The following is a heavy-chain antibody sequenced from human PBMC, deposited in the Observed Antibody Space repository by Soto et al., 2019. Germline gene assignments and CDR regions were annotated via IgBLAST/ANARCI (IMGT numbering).Heavy chain of an antibody. CDR2: IKQDGSEK. V-gene: IGHV3-7*05. D-gene: IGHD6-19*01. Sequence: GGSLRLSCAASGFTFSSDWMTWVRQAPGKGLEWVANIKQDGSEKYYVDSVKGRFTISRDNAKNSLYLQMNSLRVEDTAVYYCTRDAWYSSAWWGQGTLVTVSS. CDR3: TRDAWYSSAW. J-gene: IGHJ4*02. CDR1: GFTFSSDW.